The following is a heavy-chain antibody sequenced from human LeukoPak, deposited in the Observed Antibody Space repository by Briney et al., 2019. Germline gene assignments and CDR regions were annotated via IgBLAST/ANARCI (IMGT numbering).Heavy chain of an antibody. J-gene: IGHJ3*02. CDR3: AGRLWRRDGYNLSAFDI. V-gene: IGHV4-59*01. D-gene: IGHD5-24*01. CDR2: IYYSGST. CDR1: GGSISRYY. Sequence: SETLSLTCTVSGGSISRYYWNWIRQPPGKGLEWIGDIYYSGSTNYHPSLKSRVTISVDTSKNQFSLKLSSVTAADTAVYYCAGRLWRRDGYNLSAFDIWGQGTMVTVSS.